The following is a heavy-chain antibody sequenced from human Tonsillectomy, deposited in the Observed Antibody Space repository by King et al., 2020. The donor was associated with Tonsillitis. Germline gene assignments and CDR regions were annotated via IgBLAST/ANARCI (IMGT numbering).Heavy chain of an antibody. CDR1: GFTFSNAW. V-gene: IGHV3-15*01. J-gene: IGHJ6*02. CDR3: TTDTSTGYYYYYYYGMDV. CDR2: IKSKTDGGTT. Sequence: VQLVESGGGLVKPGGSLRLSCAASGFTFSNAWMTWVRQAPGKGLEWVGRIKSKTDGGTTDYAAPVKGSFTISRDDSKNTLYLQMNSLKTEDTAVYYCTTDTSTGYYYYYYYGMDVWGQGTTVTVSS. D-gene: IGHD6-19*01.